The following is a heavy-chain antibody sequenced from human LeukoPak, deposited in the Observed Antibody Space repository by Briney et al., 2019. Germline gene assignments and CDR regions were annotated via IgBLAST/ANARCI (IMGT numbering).Heavy chain of an antibody. Sequence: GGSLRLSCAASGFTFSSYSMNWVRQAPGKGLEWVSSISSSSSYIYYADSVKGRFTISRDNAKNSLYLQMNSLRAEDTAVYYCAREFTFGGVMDYWGQGTLVTVSS. J-gene: IGHJ4*02. CDR2: ISSSSSYI. D-gene: IGHD3-16*01. CDR1: GFTFSSYS. V-gene: IGHV3-21*01. CDR3: AREFTFGGVMDY.